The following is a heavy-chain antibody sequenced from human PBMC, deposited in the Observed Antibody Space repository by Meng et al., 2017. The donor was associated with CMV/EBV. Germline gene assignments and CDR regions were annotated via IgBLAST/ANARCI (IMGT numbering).Heavy chain of an antibody. V-gene: IGHV1-18*01. CDR2: ISAYNGNT. J-gene: IGHJ6*02. CDR1: GYTFTSYG. Sequence: ASVKVSCKASGYTFTSYGIIWGRQAPGQGLEWMGWISAYNGNTNYAQKLQGRVTMTRDTSTSTAYMELRSLRSDDTAVYYCERGRIRYPYYYGMDVWGQGTTVTVSS. CDR3: ERGRIRYPYYYGMDV. D-gene: IGHD3-9*01.